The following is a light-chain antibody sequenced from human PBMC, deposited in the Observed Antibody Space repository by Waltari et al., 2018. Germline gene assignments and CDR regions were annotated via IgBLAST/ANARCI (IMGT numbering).Light chain of an antibody. CDR1: QSVTNS. CDR2: SAS. CDR3: QQRSNWPRT. Sequence: EIVLTQSPDTLSLSPGERATLSCRASQSVTNSFAWYQQKPGQAPRLLLYSASNRATGVPARFSGSGSGTDFTLTISSLEPEDFAVYYCQQRSNWPRTFGQGTKVEIK. J-gene: IGKJ1*01. V-gene: IGKV3-11*01.